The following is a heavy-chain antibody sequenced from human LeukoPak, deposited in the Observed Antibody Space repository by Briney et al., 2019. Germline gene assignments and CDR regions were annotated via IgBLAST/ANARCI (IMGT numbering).Heavy chain of an antibody. Sequence: GGSLRLSCAASGFAFNTYWMSWVREAPGKGLEWVANIKEDESEKYYVDSVKGRFTISRDNAKNSLYLQMNSLRAEDTAMYYCARVRTLWTYYGMDVWGQGTTVTVSS. CDR3: ARVRTLWTYYGMDV. V-gene: IGHV3-7*01. CDR1: GFAFNTYW. D-gene: IGHD3/OR15-3a*01. CDR2: IKEDESEK. J-gene: IGHJ6*02.